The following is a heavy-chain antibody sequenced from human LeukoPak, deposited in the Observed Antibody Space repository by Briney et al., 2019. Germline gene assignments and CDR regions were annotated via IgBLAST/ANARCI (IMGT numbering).Heavy chain of an antibody. V-gene: IGHV3-9*03. CDR2: ISWNSGSI. CDR3: AKDRTRTLDAFDI. D-gene: IGHD1/OR15-1a*01. CDR1: GFSFSVYW. Sequence: GGSLRLSCAASGFSFSVYWMHWVRQAPGKGLEWVSGISWNSGSIGYADSVKGRFTISRDNAKNSLYLQMNSLRAEDMALYYCAKDRTRTLDAFDIWGQGTMVTVSS. J-gene: IGHJ3*02.